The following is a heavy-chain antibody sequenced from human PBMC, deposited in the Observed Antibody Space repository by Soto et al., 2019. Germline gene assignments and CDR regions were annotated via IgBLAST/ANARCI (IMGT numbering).Heavy chain of an antibody. D-gene: IGHD3-22*01. CDR1: GGSISSDDYF. V-gene: IGHV4-31*03. Sequence: QVQLQESGPGLVNPSQTLSLTCTVSGGSISSDDYFWSWIRQHPGKGLEWIGYIYYRGTTYYNPSLKSRASISVDTSKNQSSLKLNSVTAADTAVYYCARLGNYYDSGGFYMGGLDYWGQGTLVTVSS. CDR3: ARLGNYYDSGGFYMGGLDY. CDR2: IYYRGTT. J-gene: IGHJ4*02.